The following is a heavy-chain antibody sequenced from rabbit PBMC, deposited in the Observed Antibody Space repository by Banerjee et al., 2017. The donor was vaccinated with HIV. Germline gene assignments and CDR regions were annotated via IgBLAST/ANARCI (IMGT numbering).Heavy chain of an antibody. CDR2: IGPVFGSA. V-gene: IGHV1S7*01. CDR1: GFDFTSYY. Sequence: QSLEESGGGLVKPGASLTLTCKASGFDFTSYYMSWVRQAPGKGLEWIGYIGPVFGSAYYASWVNGRFSISRENTQNTVSLQLNSLTAADTATYFCARGGGLWGPGTLVTDS. J-gene: IGHJ4*01. CDR3: ARGGGL.